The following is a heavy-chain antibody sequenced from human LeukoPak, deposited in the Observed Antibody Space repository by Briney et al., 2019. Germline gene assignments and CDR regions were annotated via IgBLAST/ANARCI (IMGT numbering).Heavy chain of an antibody. J-gene: IGHJ4*02. CDR2: IIPIFGTA. Sequence: SVKVSCTASGFVFTSYGFTWVRQAPGQGLEWMGGIIPIFGTANYAQKFQGRVTITADESASTAYMELSSLRSEDTAVYYCARRHPDYYDSSGYYYSSYYFDYWGQGTLVTVSS. CDR1: GFVFTSYG. V-gene: IGHV1-69*13. D-gene: IGHD3-22*01. CDR3: ARRHPDYYDSSGYYYSSYYFDY.